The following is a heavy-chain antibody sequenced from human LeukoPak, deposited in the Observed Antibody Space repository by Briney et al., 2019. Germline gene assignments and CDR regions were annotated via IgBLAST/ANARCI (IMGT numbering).Heavy chain of an antibody. CDR1: GGSFSGYY. D-gene: IGHD5-18*01. V-gene: IGHV4-34*01. J-gene: IGHJ3*02. Sequence: IPSETLSLTCAVYGGSFSGYYWSWIRQPPGKGLEWIGEINHSGSTNYNPSLKSRVTISVDTSKNQFSLKLSSVTAADTAVYYCARPTEVGYSHPDAFDIWGQGTMVTVSS. CDR3: ARPTEVGYSHPDAFDI. CDR2: INHSGST.